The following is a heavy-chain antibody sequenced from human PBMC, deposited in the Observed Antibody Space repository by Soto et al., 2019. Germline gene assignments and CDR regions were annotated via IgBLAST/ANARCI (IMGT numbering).Heavy chain of an antibody. J-gene: IGHJ4*02. CDR2: ISSSGGST. V-gene: IGHV3-64D*06. CDR1: GFTFSNSA. Sequence: WGSLRLSCSASGFTFSNSAMHWVRQAPGKGLEYVSAISSSGGSTYYADSVKGRFTISRDNSKNTLYLQMSSLRVEDTAVYYCVKGYSSSWYVWFDYWGQGTLVTVSS. D-gene: IGHD6-13*01. CDR3: VKGYSSSWYVWFDY.